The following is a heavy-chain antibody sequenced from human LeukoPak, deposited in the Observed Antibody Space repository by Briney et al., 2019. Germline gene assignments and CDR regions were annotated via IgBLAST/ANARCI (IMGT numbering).Heavy chain of an antibody. J-gene: IGHJ3*02. CDR2: INHSGST. CDR1: GGSFSGYY. Sequence: SETLSLTCAVYGGSFSGYYWSWIRQPPGKGLEWIGEINHSGSTNYNPSLKSRVTISVDTSKNQFSLKLSAVTAADTAVYYCARGRKGSSRYGRQRGAFDIWGQGTMVTVSS. V-gene: IGHV4-34*01. D-gene: IGHD6-13*01. CDR3: ARGRKGSSRYGRQRGAFDI.